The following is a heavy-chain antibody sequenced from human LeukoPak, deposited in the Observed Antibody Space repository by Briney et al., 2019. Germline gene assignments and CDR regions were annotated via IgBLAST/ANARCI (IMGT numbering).Heavy chain of an antibody. CDR3: ARGTLYCSSTSCYFDY. D-gene: IGHD2-2*01. CDR1: GGTFSSYA. CDR2: IIPIFGTA. Sequence: GASVKVSCKASGGTFSSYAISWVRQAPGQGLEGMGGIIPIFGTANYAQKFQGRVTITADESTSTAYMELSSLRSEDTAVYYCARGTLYCSSTSCYFDYWGQGTLVTVSS. V-gene: IGHV1-69*13. J-gene: IGHJ4*02.